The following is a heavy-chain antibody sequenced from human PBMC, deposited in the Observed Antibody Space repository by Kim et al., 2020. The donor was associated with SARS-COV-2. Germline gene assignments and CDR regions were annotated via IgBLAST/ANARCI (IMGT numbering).Heavy chain of an antibody. CDR3: ARANRDYGMDV. D-gene: IGHD7-27*01. J-gene: IGHJ6*02. Sequence: KYYADSVKGRFTISRDNSKITLYLQMNSLRAEDTAVYYCARANRDYGMDVWGQGTTVTVSS. CDR2: K. V-gene: IGHV3-33*01.